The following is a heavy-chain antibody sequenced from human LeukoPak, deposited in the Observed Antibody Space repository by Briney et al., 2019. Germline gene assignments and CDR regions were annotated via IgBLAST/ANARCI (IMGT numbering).Heavy chain of an antibody. V-gene: IGHV3-30*02. Sequence: GGSLRLSCAASGFTFSSYGMHWVRQAPGKGLEWVAFIRYDGSNKYYADSVKGRFTISRDNSKNTLYLQMNSLRSDDTAVYYCARSMTTVTPDWFDPWGQGTLVTVSS. CDR2: IRYDGSNK. CDR3: ARSMTTVTPDWFDP. CDR1: GFTFSSYG. D-gene: IGHD4-11*01. J-gene: IGHJ5*02.